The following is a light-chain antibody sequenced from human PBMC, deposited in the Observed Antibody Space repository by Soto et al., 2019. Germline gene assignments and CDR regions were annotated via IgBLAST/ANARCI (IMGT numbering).Light chain of an antibody. V-gene: IGKV2-28*01. CDR3: MQALQAPLT. CDR2: LGS. CDR1: QSLLGINGYNY. J-gene: IGKJ1*01. Sequence: DIVMTQSPLSLPVTPGEPASISCRSSQSLLGINGYNYLDWYLQKPGQSPQLLIYLGSIRVSGVPDRFSGGGSGTDFTLKISRVEAEDVGLYYCMQALQAPLTVGQGTKVDIK.